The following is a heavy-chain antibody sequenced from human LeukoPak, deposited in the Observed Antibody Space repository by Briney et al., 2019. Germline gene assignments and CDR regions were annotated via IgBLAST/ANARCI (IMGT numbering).Heavy chain of an antibody. CDR3: ARGRITMVRGVINGPYNWFDP. D-gene: IGHD3-10*01. J-gene: IGHJ5*02. V-gene: IGHV4-31*03. Sequence: SQTLSLICTVSGGSISSGGYYWSWIRQHPGKGLEWIGYIYYSGSTYYNPSLKSRVTISVDTSKNQFSLKLSSVTAADTAVYYCARGRITMVRGVINGPYNWFDPWGQGTLVTVSS. CDR2: IYYSGST. CDR1: GGSISSGGYY.